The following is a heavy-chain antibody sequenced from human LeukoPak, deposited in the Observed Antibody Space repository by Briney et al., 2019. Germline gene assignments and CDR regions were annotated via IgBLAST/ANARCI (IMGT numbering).Heavy chain of an antibody. CDR2: INPNTGGT. CDR1: GYTFTGYF. D-gene: IGHD4-17*01. V-gene: IGHV1-2*02. Sequence: ASVKVSCKASGYTFTGYFMHWVRQAPGQGLEWMGWINPNTGGTNYAQKFQGRVTMTRDTSISTAYMKLSRLRSVDTAVYFCARANDYGDYAGYHYYMDVWGKGTTVTVSS. CDR3: ARANDYGDYAGYHYYMDV. J-gene: IGHJ6*03.